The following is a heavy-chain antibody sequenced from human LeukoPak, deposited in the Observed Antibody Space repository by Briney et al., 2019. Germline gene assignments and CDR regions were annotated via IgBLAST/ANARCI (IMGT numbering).Heavy chain of an antibody. D-gene: IGHD1-26*01. CDR3: ARESGRDAFDI. J-gene: IGHJ3*02. Sequence: SETLSLTGAVSGGSISSGGYSWSWIRQPPGKGLEWIGYIHHSGSTYYSPSLKSRVTISVDRSKNQFSLKLNSVTAADTAVYYCARESGRDAFDIWGQGTMVTVSS. V-gene: IGHV4-30-2*01. CDR2: IHHSGST. CDR1: GGSISSGGYS.